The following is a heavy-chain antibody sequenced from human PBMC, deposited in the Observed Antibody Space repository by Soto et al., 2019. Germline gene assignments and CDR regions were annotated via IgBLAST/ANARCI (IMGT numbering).Heavy chain of an antibody. CDR3: ARDRCTTAKCYTHHLDV. Sequence: QGQLVQSGGEVTKPGASVKVSCNSSGYTFSSYGISWVRQAPGQGLEWMGWISPYSGHTKEAPKVQGRITLTTETSTGTAYMELRSLASDDTAVHYCARDRCTTAKCYTHHLDVWGQGTTVIVSS. V-gene: IGHV1-18*04. D-gene: IGHD2-8*01. CDR2: ISPYSGHT. CDR1: GYTFSSYG. J-gene: IGHJ6*02.